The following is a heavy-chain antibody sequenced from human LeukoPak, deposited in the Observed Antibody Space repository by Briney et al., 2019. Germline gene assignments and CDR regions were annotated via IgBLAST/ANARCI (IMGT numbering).Heavy chain of an antibody. CDR3: ARDRGEYSYAYDS. Sequence: SETLSLTCTVSGFSISSSSYYWGWIRQPPGKGLEGIGEIHHSGGTNYNPSLKSRVTMSLDNSNNHFSLPLRSVTAADTAVYYCARDRGEYSYAYDSWGQGTLVTVSS. J-gene: IGHJ5*01. CDR1: GFSISSSSYY. V-gene: IGHV4-39*02. CDR2: IHHSGGT. D-gene: IGHD3-16*01.